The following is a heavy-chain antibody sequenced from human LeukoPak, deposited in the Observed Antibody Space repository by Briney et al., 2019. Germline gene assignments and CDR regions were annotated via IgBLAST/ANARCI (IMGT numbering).Heavy chain of an antibody. D-gene: IGHD6-19*01. Sequence: GGSLRLSCAASGFSFSTYEMNWVRQAPRKGLEWVSYISSSSNNIYYADAVKGRFTVSRDNAKNSLYLQMDSLRVEDTAVYYCVGDPGLAVAGVNNDYWGQGTLVTVSS. CDR3: VGDPGLAVAGVNNDY. CDR1: GFSFSTYE. V-gene: IGHV3-48*03. CDR2: ISSSSNNI. J-gene: IGHJ4*02.